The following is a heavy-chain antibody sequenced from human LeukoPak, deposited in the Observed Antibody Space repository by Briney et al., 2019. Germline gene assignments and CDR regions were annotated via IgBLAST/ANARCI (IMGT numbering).Heavy chain of an antibody. CDR2: IRYDGSNK. V-gene: IGHV3-30*02. J-gene: IGHJ1*01. Sequence: HPGGSLRLSCAASGFTFSSYGMHWVRQAPGKGLEWVAFIRYDGSNKYYADSVKGRFAISRDNSKNTLYLQMNSLRAEDTAVYYCAKDAPPIYGDYGYFQHWGQGTLVTVSS. CDR3: AKDAPPIYGDYGYFQH. D-gene: IGHD4-17*01. CDR1: GFTFSSYG.